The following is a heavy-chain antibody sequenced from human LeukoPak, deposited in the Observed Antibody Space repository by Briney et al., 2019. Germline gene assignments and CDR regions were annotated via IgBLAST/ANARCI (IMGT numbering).Heavy chain of an antibody. V-gene: IGHV1-2*02. CDR1: GYTFTGYY. D-gene: IGHD2-2*01. CDR2: INPNSGGT. J-gene: IGHJ5*02. Sequence: ASVKVSCKASGYTFTGYYMHWVRQAPGQGLEWMGWINPNSGGTNYAQKFQGRVTMTRDTSISTAYMELSRLRSGDTAVYYCARVGVVVPAAIASFRFDPWGQGTLVTVSS. CDR3: ARVGVVVPAAIASFRFDP.